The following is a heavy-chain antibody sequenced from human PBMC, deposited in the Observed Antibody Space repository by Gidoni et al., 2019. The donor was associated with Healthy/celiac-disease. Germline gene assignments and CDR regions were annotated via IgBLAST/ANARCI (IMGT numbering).Heavy chain of an antibody. Sequence: QVQLVESGGGVVQPGRSLRLSCAASGFPFSSYAMHWVRQAPGKGLEWVAVISYDGSNKYYADAVKGRFTISRDNSKNTLYLQMNSLRAEDTAVYYCARKLEYYDFWSGDYGMDVWGQGTTVTVSS. V-gene: IGHV3-30-3*01. D-gene: IGHD3-3*01. CDR1: GFPFSSYA. CDR2: ISYDGSNK. J-gene: IGHJ6*02. CDR3: ARKLEYYDFWSGDYGMDV.